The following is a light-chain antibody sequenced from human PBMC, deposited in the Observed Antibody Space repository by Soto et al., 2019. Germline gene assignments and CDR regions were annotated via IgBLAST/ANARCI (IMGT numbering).Light chain of an antibody. Sequence: QSALTQPASVSGSPGQSITISCTGTISDVGSYNYVSWYQHHPGKAPKLMIYEVSNRPSRVSDRFSGSKSGNTASLTISGLQAEDEADYYCSSYSSTNSFYVFGTGTKLTVL. V-gene: IGLV2-14*01. J-gene: IGLJ1*01. CDR3: SSYSSTNSFYV. CDR2: EVS. CDR1: ISDVGSYNY.